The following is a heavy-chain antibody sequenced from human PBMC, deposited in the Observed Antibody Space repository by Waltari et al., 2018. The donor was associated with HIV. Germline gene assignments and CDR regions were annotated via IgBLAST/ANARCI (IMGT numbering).Heavy chain of an antibody. CDR2: ISGSGGST. J-gene: IGHJ6*02. V-gene: IGHV3-23*01. D-gene: IGHD6-13*01. Sequence: EVQVLESGGALVQPGGSLRLSCAAPGFTFSNYGMSWARQAPGKGLEWVSTISGSGGSTYYADSVKGRFTVSRDNSKNTLYLQMNSLRAEDTAVYFCVKEHQYSHSWYSYYGMDVWGQGTTVTVSS. CDR3: VKEHQYSHSWYSYYGMDV. CDR1: GFTFSNYG.